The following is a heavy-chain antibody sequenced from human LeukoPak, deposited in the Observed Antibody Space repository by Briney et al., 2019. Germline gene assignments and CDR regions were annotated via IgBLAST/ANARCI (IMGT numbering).Heavy chain of an antibody. CDR3: ARPPDSDRPVDY. V-gene: IGHV5-51*01. Sequence: GESLKISCKGSGYNFTTYWIGWVRQMPGKGLEGMGIIYPGGSDTRYRPSFQGQVTISVDKSISTAYLQWSSLKASDTAMYYCARPPDSDRPVDYWGQGTLVTVSS. CDR1: GYNFTTYW. CDR2: IYPGGSDT. J-gene: IGHJ4*02. D-gene: IGHD1-14*01.